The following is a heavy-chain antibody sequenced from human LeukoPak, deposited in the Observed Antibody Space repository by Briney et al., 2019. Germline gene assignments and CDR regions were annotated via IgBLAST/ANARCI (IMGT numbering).Heavy chain of an antibody. J-gene: IGHJ3*02. CDR2: IRYDGSNK. CDR1: GFTFSSYG. D-gene: IGHD5-18*01. Sequence: GGSLRLSCAASGFTFSSYGMHWVRQAPGKGLEWVAFIRYDGSNKYYADSVKGRFTISRDNSKNTLYLQMNSLRAGDTAVYYCARDRGYSYGRGSVAFDIWGQGTMVTVSS. CDR3: ARDRGYSYGRGSVAFDI. V-gene: IGHV3-30*02.